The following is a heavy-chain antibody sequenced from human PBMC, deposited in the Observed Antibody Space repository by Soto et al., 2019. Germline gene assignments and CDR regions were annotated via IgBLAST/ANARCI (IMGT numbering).Heavy chain of an antibody. Sequence: GGSLRLSCAASGFTFSSYAMSWVRQAPGKGLEWVSAISGSGGSTYYADSVKGRFTISRDNSKNTLYLQMNSLRAEDTAVYYCLRFLEWFGNYFDYWGQGTLVTVSS. CDR3: LRFLEWFGNYFDY. V-gene: IGHV3-23*01. CDR2: ISGSGGST. CDR1: GFTFSSYA. D-gene: IGHD3-3*01. J-gene: IGHJ4*02.